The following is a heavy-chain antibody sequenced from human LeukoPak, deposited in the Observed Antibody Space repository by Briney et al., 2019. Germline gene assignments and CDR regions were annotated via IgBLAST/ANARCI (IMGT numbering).Heavy chain of an antibody. J-gene: IGHJ3*02. D-gene: IGHD6-25*01. Sequence: ASVKVSCKASGGTFSSYAISWVRQAPGQGLEWMGGIIPIFGTANYAQKFQGRVTITTDESTSTAYMELSSLRSEDTAVYYCVRDSGGAFDIWGQGTMVTVSS. CDR3: VRDSGGAFDI. V-gene: IGHV1-69*05. CDR2: IIPIFGTA. CDR1: GGTFSSYA.